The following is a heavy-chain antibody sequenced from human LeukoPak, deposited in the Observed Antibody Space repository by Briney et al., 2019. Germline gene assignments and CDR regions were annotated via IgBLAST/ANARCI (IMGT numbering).Heavy chain of an antibody. Sequence: ASVKVSCKASGYTFTGYYMHWVRQAPGQGLEWMGWINPNSGGTNYAQKFQGRVTMTRDTSISIAYMELSRLRSDDTAVYYCARAPSWIQLWLLGYWGQGTLVTVSS. CDR2: INPNSGGT. D-gene: IGHD5-18*01. CDR1: GYTFTGYY. CDR3: ARAPSWIQLWLLGY. J-gene: IGHJ4*02. V-gene: IGHV1-2*02.